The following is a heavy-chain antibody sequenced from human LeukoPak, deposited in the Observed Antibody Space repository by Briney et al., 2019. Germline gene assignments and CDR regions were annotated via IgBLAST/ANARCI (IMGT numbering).Heavy chain of an antibody. CDR2: IYYSGST. Sequence: SETLSLTCTVSGGSISSSSYYWGWIRQPPGKGLEWIGSIYYSGSTYYNPSLKSRVTISVDTSKNQFSLKLSSVTAADTAVYYCARNYYDSSGYLAGLDPWGQGTLVTVSS. J-gene: IGHJ5*02. V-gene: IGHV4-39*01. CDR1: GGSISSSSYY. CDR3: ARNYYDSSGYLAGLDP. D-gene: IGHD3-22*01.